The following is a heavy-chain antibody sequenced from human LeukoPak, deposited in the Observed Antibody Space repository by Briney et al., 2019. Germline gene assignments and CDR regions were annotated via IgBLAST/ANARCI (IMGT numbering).Heavy chain of an antibody. CDR2: VSGSGGST. CDR1: GFTFSSYA. J-gene: IGHJ4*02. D-gene: IGHD3-22*01. V-gene: IGHV3-23*01. CDR3: AKGHSSGYYYYFDY. Sequence: GGSLRLSCAASGFTFSSYAMSWVRHTPGKGLDWVSTVSGSGGSTYYADSVKGRFTISRDSSKNTLYLQMNTLRAEDTAVYYCAKGHSSGYYYYFDYWGQGTLVTVSS.